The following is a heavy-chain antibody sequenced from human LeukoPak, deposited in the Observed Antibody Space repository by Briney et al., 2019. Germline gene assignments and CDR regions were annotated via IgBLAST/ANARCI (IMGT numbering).Heavy chain of an antibody. CDR1: GFTFSSYA. Sequence: GGSLRLSCAVSGFTFSSYAMSWVRQAPGKGLEWVSAISGSGDNTYYADSVKGRFTISRDNSKNTPYLQMNSLGAEDTAIYYCAKEGKREDYWGQGTLVTVSS. CDR2: ISGSGDNT. CDR3: AKEGKREDY. J-gene: IGHJ4*02. V-gene: IGHV3-23*01.